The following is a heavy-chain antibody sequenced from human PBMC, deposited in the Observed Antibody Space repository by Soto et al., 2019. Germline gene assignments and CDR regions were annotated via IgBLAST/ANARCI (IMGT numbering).Heavy chain of an antibody. J-gene: IGHJ4*02. CDR2: ISGSGGST. D-gene: IGHD6-19*01. CDR3: ASRSSGWYFDY. V-gene: IGHV3-23*01. CDR1: GFTFSSYA. Sequence: GGSLRLSCAASGFTFSSYAMSWVRQAPGKGLEWVSIISGSGGSTYYAESVKGRFTISRDNSKNTLYLQMNSLIAEYMAVYYCASRSSGWYFDYWGQGTLVTVGS.